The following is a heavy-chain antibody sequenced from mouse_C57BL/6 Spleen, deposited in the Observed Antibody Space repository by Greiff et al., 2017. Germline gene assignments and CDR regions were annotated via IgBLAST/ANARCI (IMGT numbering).Heavy chain of an antibody. V-gene: IGHV1-55*01. CDR3: ARGGYDYDGFAY. J-gene: IGHJ3*01. CDR2: IYPGSGST. Sequence: VQLQQPGAELVKPGASVKMSCKASGYTFTSYWITWVKQRPGQGLEWIGDIYPGSGSTNYNEKFKSKATLTVDTSSSTAYMQLSSLTSEDSAVYYWARGGYDYDGFAYWGQGTLVTVSA. CDR1: GYTFTSYW. D-gene: IGHD2-4*01.